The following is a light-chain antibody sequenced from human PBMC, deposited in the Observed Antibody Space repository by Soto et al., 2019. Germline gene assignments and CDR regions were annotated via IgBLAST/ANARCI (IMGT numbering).Light chain of an antibody. CDR3: QQSDSTPWT. CDR2: AAS. CDR1: QSISSY. Sequence: DIQMNQSPSSLSASVGDRVTITCRASQSISSYLNWYQQKPGKAPKLLIYAASSLQSGVPSRFSGSGSGTDFILPISSLQPEDFETYYCQQSDSTPWTFGQGNKVEIK. V-gene: IGKV1-39*01. J-gene: IGKJ1*01.